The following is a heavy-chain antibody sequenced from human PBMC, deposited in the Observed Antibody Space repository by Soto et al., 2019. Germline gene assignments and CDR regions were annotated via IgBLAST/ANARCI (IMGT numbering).Heavy chain of an antibody. D-gene: IGHD3-10*01. CDR1: GYTFTSYA. CDR3: AREVVRGVIGGYNWFDP. J-gene: IGHJ5*02. CDR2: INTNTGNP. V-gene: IGHV7-4-1*01. Sequence: GASVKVSCKASGYTFTSYAMNWVRQAPGQGLEWMGWINTNTGNPTYAQGFTGRFVFSLDTSVSTAYLQICSLKAEDTAVYYRAREVVRGVIGGYNWFDPWGQGTLVTVS.